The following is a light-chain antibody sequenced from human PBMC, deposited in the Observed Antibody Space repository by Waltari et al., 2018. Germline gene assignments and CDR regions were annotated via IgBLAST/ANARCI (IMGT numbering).Light chain of an antibody. J-gene: IGKJ2*01. CDR3: QKYNSAPYT. CDR1: QGISNY. CDR2: AAS. Sequence: DIQMNQSPSSLSTSVGDRVTITCRASQGISNYLAWYQQKPGRVPRLLIYAASTLQSGVPSRFSGSGSGTDFTLTISSLQPEDVATYYCQKYNSAPYTFGQGTKLEIK. V-gene: IGKV1-27*01.